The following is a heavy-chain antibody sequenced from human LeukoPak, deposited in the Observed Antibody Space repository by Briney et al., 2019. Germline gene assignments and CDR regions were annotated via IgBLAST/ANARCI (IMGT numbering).Heavy chain of an antibody. CDR3: ARDYTVTSYYYYGMDV. J-gene: IGHJ6*02. CDR1: GGSISSYY. D-gene: IGHD4-17*01. Sequence: SETLSLTCTVSGGSISSYYWSWIRQPPGKGLEWIGYIYYSGSTNYNPSLKSRVTISVDTSKNQFSLKLSSVTAADTAVYYCARDYTVTSYYYYGMDVWGQGTTVTVSS. V-gene: IGHV4-59*01. CDR2: IYYSGST.